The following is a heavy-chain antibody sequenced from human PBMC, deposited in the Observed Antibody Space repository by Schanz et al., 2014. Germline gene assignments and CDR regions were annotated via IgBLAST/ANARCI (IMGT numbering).Heavy chain of an antibody. Sequence: QVQLVESGGGVVQFGRSLRLSCVASGFTFSSYGMHWVRQAPGKELEWVAAMSYDGSIKYYGDSVKGRFTISRDNSKNTLYLHMNTLRSEDTAVYYCAKDSTHIDIVLVPTAIDYWGQGTLVTVSS. CDR3: AKDSTHIDIVLVPTAIDY. V-gene: IGHV3-30*18. CDR2: MSYDGSIK. D-gene: IGHD2-2*01. CDR1: GFTFSSYG. J-gene: IGHJ4*02.